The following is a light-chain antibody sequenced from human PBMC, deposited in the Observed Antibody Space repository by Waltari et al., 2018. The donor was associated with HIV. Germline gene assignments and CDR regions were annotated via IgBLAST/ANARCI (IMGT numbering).Light chain of an antibody. CDR1: NVEEKS. CDR2: ADD. J-gene: IGLJ1*01. Sequence: SYLLTQPPSVSVAPGKTASITCGGDNVEEKSVHWYQQKSGQAPVLVIYADDDRPSGSPERFSGSNCGSTATLTITRVEAGDEADYYCQVWDSGSDHYVFGTGTKVTVL. CDR3: QVWDSGSDHYV. V-gene: IGLV3-21*01.